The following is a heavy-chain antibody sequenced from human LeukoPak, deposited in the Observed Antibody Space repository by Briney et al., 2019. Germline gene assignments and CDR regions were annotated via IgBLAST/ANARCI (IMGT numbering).Heavy chain of an antibody. Sequence: SETLSLTCAVYGGSFSGYYWSWIRQPPGKGLEWIGEINHSGSTNYNPSLKSRVTISVDTSKNQFSLKLSSVTGADTAVYYCARGRGVMYYYYYMDVWGKGTTVTVSS. D-gene: IGHD3-10*01. CDR3: ARGRGVMYYYYYMDV. J-gene: IGHJ6*03. CDR1: GGSFSGYY. V-gene: IGHV4-34*01. CDR2: INHSGST.